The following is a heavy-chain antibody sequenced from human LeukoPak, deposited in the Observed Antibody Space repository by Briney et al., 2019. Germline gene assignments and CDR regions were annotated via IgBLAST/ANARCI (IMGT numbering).Heavy chain of an antibody. Sequence: ASVKVSCKASGYTFTSYGISWMRQAPGQGLEWMGWISAYNGNTNYAQKLQGRAIMTTDTSTNTAYMDLRSLTSDDTAVYYCARVYGGSSAGRSFDYWGQGTLVTVSS. CDR3: ARVYGGSSAGRSFDY. CDR2: ISAYNGNT. J-gene: IGHJ4*02. V-gene: IGHV1-18*01. CDR1: GYTFTSYG. D-gene: IGHD1-26*01.